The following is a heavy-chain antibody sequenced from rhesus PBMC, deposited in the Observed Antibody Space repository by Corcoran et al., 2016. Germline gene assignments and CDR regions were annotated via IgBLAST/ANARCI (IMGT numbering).Heavy chain of an antibody. D-gene: IGHD4-17*01. V-gene: IGHV1-198*02. CDR1: GFTFGSYA. CDR3: ARGTNYGLHDAFDF. CDR2: ISPLFGIT. J-gene: IGHJ3*01. Sequence: QVQLVQSGAEVKKPGASVKVSCKASGFTFGSYAINWVRQAPGQGLEWRGVISPLFGITNDAENFQGRVTITADTSTSTAYMELSSLRSEDTAVYYCARGTNYGLHDAFDFWGQGLRVTVSS.